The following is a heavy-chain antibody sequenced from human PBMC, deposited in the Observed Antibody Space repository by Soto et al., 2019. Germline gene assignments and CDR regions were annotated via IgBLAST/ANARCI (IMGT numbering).Heavy chain of an antibody. CDR3: AREWGYYYDSSGYYLLGAFDI. J-gene: IGHJ3*02. D-gene: IGHD3-22*01. CDR1: GGTFSSYA. V-gene: IGHV1-69*13. Sequence: GPSVKVSCKASGGTFSSYAISWVRQAPGQGLEWMGGIIPIFGTANYAQKFQGRVTITADESTSTAYMELSSLRSEDTAVYYCAREWGYYYDSSGYYLLGAFDIWGQGTMVTVSS. CDR2: IIPIFGTA.